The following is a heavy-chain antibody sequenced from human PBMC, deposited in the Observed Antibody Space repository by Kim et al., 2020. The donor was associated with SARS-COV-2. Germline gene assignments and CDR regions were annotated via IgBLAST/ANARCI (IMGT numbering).Heavy chain of an antibody. V-gene: IGHV4-34*01. CDR3: ARGLVRGVRAYYYYGMDV. J-gene: IGHJ6*01. D-gene: IGHD3-10*01. Sequence: SETLSLTCAVYGGSFSGYYWSWIRQPPGKGLEWIGEINHSGSTNYNPSLKSRVTISVDTSKNQFSLKLTSVTAADTAVYYCARGLVRGVRAYYYYGMDV. CDR2: INHSGST. CDR1: GGSFSGYY.